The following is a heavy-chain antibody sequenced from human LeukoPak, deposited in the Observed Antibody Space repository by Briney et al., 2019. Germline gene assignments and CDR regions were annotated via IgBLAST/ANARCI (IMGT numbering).Heavy chain of an antibody. Sequence: GGSLRLSCAASGFTFSSYAMSWVRQAPGKGLEWVSAISGSGGSTYYADSVKGRFTISRDNSKNTLYLQMNSLRAEDTAVYYCATMYVDQYYFDYWGQGTLVTVSS. CDR1: GFTFSSYA. CDR2: ISGSGGST. CDR3: ATMYVDQYYFDY. J-gene: IGHJ4*02. V-gene: IGHV3-23*01. D-gene: IGHD2-8*01.